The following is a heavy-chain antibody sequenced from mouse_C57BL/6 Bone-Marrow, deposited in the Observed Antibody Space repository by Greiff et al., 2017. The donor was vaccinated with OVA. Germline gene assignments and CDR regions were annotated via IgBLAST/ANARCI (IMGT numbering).Heavy chain of an antibody. J-gene: IGHJ2*01. Sequence: QVQLKESGAELVMPGASVKLSCKASGYTFTSYWMHWVKQRPGQGLEWIGEIDPSDSYTNYNQKFKGKSTLTVDKSSSTAYMQLSSLTSEDSAVYYCARQFYYYGSSPYYFDYWGQGTTLTVSS. CDR3: ARQFYYYGSSPYYFDY. D-gene: IGHD1-1*01. CDR2: IDPSDSYT. CDR1: GYTFTSYW. V-gene: IGHV1-69*01.